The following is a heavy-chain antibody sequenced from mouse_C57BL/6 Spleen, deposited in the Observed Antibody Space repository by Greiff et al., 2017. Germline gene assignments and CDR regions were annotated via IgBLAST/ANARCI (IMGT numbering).Heavy chain of an antibody. V-gene: IGHV2-3*01. CDR1: GFSLTSYG. CDR3: AKRGTGYARDD. Sequence: VQLQQSGPGLVAPSQSLSITCTVSGFSLTSYGVSWVRPPPGTGLEWLGVIWGDGSTNYPSALISRLSISKDNSKSQVFLKLNSLQTDDKATYYCAKRGTGYARDDWGQGTSGTVSS. CDR2: IWGDGST. J-gene: IGHJ4*01. D-gene: IGHD3-3*01.